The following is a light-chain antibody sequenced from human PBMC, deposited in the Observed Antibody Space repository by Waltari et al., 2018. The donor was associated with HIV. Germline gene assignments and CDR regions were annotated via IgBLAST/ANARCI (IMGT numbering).Light chain of an antibody. Sequence: NFMLTQPHFLTDSPRKPIVIPCTGSSGNIADNYVQWSQQRPGRAPTSVIYEHNQRNSGVPDRFSASIDSTSNSATLTISGLRPEDEADDCCQSYARSGVVFGGGTKLTVL. CDR3: QSYARSGVV. J-gene: IGLJ2*01. CDR2: EHN. V-gene: IGLV6-57*02. CDR1: SGNIADNY.